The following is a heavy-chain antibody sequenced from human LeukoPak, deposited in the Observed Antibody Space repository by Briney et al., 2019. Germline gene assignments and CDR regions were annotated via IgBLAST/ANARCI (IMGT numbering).Heavy chain of an antibody. J-gene: IGHJ4*02. D-gene: IGHD3-22*01. CDR2: INHDGSNT. V-gene: IGHV3-74*01. Sequence: GGSLRLSCATSGFTFTTFWMHWVRQAPGKGLAWVSRINHDGSNTNYADSVKGRFTISRDNAKNTVYLQMNSLRAEDTAVYYCVRDWGYDSSGYWQKYFDTWGQGTLVTVSS. CDR1: GFTFTTFW. CDR3: VRDWGYDSSGYWQKYFDT.